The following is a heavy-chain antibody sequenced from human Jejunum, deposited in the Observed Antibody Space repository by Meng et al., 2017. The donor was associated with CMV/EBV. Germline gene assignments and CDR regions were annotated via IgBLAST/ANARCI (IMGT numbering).Heavy chain of an antibody. CDR2: IRKDGSEQ. CDR1: TFERHW. J-gene: IGHJ4*02. Sequence: TFERHWMTWVRQAPGKGLEWVANIRKDGSEQNYVDSVKGRFTISRDNARNSLYLQMNSLRVEDTATYYCVGVRTFNCDSSGHSLDYWGQGTLVTVSS. V-gene: IGHV3-7*03. D-gene: IGHD3-22*01. CDR3: VGVRTFNCDSSGHSLDY.